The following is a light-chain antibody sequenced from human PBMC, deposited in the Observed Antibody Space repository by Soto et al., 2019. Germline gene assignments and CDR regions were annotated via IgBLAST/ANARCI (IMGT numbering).Light chain of an antibody. CDR1: QSVSSSY. CDR3: QQFNNWPAIT. V-gene: IGKV3D-20*02. CDR2: AAS. J-gene: IGKJ5*01. Sequence: EIVFTQSPGTLSLSPGERATLSCRAIQSVSSSYLAWFQQKPGQAPRLLIYAASSRATGIPDRFSGSGSGTDFTLTISRLEPEDFAVYYCQQFNNWPAITFGQGTRLEIK.